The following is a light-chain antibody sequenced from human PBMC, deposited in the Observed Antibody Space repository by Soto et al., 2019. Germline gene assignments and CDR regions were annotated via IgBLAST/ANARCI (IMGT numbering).Light chain of an antibody. J-gene: IGLJ1*01. CDR1: NSDVGANNY. Sequence: QSVLTQPASVSGSPGQSITISCTGTNSDVGANNYVSWYQQHPGKAPKLMIYDVSKRPSGVSNRFSGSKSGNTASLTISGLQAEDEADYYCSAYAGSSTLYVFGSGT. CDR3: SAYAGSSTLYV. V-gene: IGLV2-14*03. CDR2: DVS.